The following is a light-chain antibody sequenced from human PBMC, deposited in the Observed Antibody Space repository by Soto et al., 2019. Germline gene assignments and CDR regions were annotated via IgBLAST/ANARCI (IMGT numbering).Light chain of an antibody. V-gene: IGLV2-14*01. J-gene: IGLJ2*01. CDR1: SSDVGGYNY. CDR2: DVN. CDR3: SSYTSSSTVV. Sequence: QSALTQPASVSGSPGQSITMSCTGTSSDVGGYNYVSLYQQHPGKAPKIMIYDVNNRPSGVSNRFSGSKSGNTASLTISGLQAEDEADYYCSSYTSSSTVVFGGGTKLTVL.